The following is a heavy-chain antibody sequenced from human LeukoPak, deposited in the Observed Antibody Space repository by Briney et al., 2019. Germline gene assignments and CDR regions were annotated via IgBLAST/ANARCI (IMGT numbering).Heavy chain of an antibody. V-gene: IGHV3-7*03. CDR3: ARVGYCSSTSCYTNQYYFDY. J-gene: IGHJ4*02. CDR1: GFTFSNHW. Sequence: GGSLRLSCAASGFTFSNHWMSWVRQAPGKGLEWVANIKQDGSEKYYVDSVKGRFTISRDNAKNSLYLQMNSLRAEDTAVYYCARVGYCSSTSCYTNQYYFDYWGQGTLVTVSS. D-gene: IGHD2-2*02. CDR2: IKQDGSEK.